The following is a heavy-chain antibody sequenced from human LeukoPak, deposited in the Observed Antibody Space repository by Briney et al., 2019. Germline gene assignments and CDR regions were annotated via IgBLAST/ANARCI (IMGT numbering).Heavy chain of an antibody. J-gene: IGHJ3*02. D-gene: IGHD1-26*01. CDR2: ISGSGGST. Sequence: PGGSLRLSCAASGFTFSSYGMIWVPQAPGKGLEWVSAISGSGGSTYYADSVKGLFTISRDNSKNTLYLQMNSLRAEDTAVYYCASLELIGEKRGAFHTWGQGTMVTVSS. CDR3: ASLELIGEKRGAFHT. V-gene: IGHV3-23*01. CDR1: GFTFSSYG.